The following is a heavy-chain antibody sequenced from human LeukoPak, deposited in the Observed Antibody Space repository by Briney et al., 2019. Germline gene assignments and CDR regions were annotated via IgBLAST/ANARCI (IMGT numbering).Heavy chain of an antibody. Sequence: GESLKICCKGSGYCFTTYWIVWVRQMPGKGLEWMGIIYPGDSDTRYSPSFQGQVTISADKSISTAYLQWSSLKASDTAMYYCARPSAGPGVDYWGQGALVTVSS. CDR3: ARPSAGPGVDY. J-gene: IGHJ4*02. CDR2: IYPGDSDT. CDR1: GYCFTTYW. V-gene: IGHV5-51*01. D-gene: IGHD6-13*01.